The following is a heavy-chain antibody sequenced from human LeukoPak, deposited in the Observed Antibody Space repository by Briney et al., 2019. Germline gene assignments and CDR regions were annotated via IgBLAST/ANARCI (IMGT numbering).Heavy chain of an antibody. CDR1: GYTFTNYW. CDR3: ARPEGYCTNGICYVSAFHI. Sequence: GESLKISCKGSGYTFTNYWIGWVRQMPGKGLEWMGIMYPGDSDTRYSPSFQGQVTISADKSISTAYLQWSSLKASDTAMYYCARPEGYCTNGICYVSAFHIWGQGTMVTVSS. V-gene: IGHV5-51*01. J-gene: IGHJ3*02. D-gene: IGHD2-8*01. CDR2: MYPGDSDT.